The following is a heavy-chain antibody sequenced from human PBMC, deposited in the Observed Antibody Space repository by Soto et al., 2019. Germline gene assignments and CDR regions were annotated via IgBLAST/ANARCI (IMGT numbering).Heavy chain of an antibody. J-gene: IGHJ4*02. CDR2: ISMSSSTI. V-gene: IGHV3-48*02. CDR1: GFIFSNYG. D-gene: IGHD1-26*01. CDR3: AGNPPSGSPPFTH. Sequence: EVQLVQSGGGLVQPGGSLRLSCAASGFIFSNYGMNWVRQAPGKGLEWISYISMSSSTIYYADSVKGRFTISRDNAKNSLSRQMNSRRDEDAALDYGAGNPPSGSPPFTHWGQGALVTVSS.